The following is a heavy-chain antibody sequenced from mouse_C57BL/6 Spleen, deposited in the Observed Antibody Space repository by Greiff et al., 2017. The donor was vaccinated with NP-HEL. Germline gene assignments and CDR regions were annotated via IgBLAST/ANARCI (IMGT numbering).Heavy chain of an antibody. Sequence: EVKLVESGPGLVKPSQSLSLTCSVTGYSITSGYYWNWIRQFPGNKLEWMGYISYDGSNNYNPSLKNRISITRDTSKNQFFLKLNSVTTEDTATYYCARGSNYGFFAYWGQGTLVTVSA. CDR2: ISYDGSN. D-gene: IGHD2-5*01. CDR1: GYSITSGYY. J-gene: IGHJ3*01. V-gene: IGHV3-6*01. CDR3: ARGSNYGFFAY.